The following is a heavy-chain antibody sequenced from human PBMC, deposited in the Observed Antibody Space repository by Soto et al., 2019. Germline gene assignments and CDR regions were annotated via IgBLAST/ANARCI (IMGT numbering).Heavy chain of an antibody. CDR2: FYYSGST. V-gene: IGHV4-39*02. D-gene: IGHD2-21*01. Sequence: SETLSLTCTVSGDSISTNSYSWGWIRQPPGQGLEWIGLFYYSGSTHYNPSLKSRLTVSVDTSKNQFSLKVSSVTAADTAVYYCAIDGSCVSSSCSFLPDVWGQGTTVTVSS. CDR1: GDSISTNSYS. J-gene: IGHJ6*02. CDR3: AIDGSCVSSSCSFLPDV.